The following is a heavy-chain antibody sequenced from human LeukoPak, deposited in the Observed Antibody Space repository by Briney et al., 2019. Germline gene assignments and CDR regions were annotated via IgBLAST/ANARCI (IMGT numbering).Heavy chain of an antibody. Sequence: GGSLRLSCAVSGFTVSGNYMSWVRQAPGKGLEWVSAISGSGGSTYYADSVKGRFTISRDNSKNTLYLQMNSLRAEDTAVYYCAKDLLWFGELPSYYFDYWGQGTLVTVSS. V-gene: IGHV3-23*01. J-gene: IGHJ4*02. CDR2: ISGSGGST. CDR1: GFTVSGNY. CDR3: AKDLLWFGELPSYYFDY. D-gene: IGHD3-10*01.